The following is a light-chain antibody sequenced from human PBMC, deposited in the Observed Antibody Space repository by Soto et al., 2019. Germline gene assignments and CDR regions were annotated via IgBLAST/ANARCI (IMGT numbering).Light chain of an antibody. CDR2: AAS. V-gene: IGKV1-27*01. J-gene: IGKJ2*01. CDR1: QGINIY. CDR3: QKYNSAPHT. Sequence: DIQMTQSPSSLSASVGDRVTITCRASQGINIYLAWYQQKPGKVPKLLIYAASTLQSGVPSRFSGSGSGTDFTLTIRSLQPEDVATYYCQKYNSAPHTFGQGTKLEIK.